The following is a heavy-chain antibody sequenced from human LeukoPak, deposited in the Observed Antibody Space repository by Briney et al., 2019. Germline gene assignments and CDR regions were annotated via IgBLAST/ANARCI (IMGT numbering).Heavy chain of an antibody. CDR1: GGSISSSSYY. Sequence: KPSETLSLTCTVSGGSISSSSYYWGWIRQPPGKGLEWIGSIYYSGSTYYNPSLKSRVTISVDTSKNQFSLKLSSVTAADTAVYYCARYPRNSEISDYGDSDWYFDLWGRGTLVTVSS. D-gene: IGHD4-17*01. CDR3: ARYPRNSEISDYGDSDWYFDL. CDR2: IYYSGST. J-gene: IGHJ2*01. V-gene: IGHV4-39*01.